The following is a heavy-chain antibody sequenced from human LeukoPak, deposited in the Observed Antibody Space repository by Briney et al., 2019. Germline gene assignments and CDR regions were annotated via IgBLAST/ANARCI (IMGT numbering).Heavy chain of an antibody. J-gene: IGHJ4*02. Sequence: PGGSLRLSCAASGFSVSGKFMSWVRQAPRKGLEWVSIIHYDGKIRYAGSVGGRFTIYRDDSENTLFLQMNSLRVDDTAVYFCASGDGYLQPYWGQGTLVTVSS. CDR2: IHYDGKI. V-gene: IGHV3-53*01. CDR3: ASGDGYLQPY. D-gene: IGHD2-21*01. CDR1: GFSVSGKF.